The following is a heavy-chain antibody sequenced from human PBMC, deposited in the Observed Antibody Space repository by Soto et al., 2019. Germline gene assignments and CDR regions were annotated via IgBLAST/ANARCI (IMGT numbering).Heavy chain of an antibody. J-gene: IGHJ4*02. CDR1: GGTFSSYT. Sequence: QVQLVQSGAEVKKPGSSVKVSCKASGGTFSSYTISWVRQAPGQGLEWMGRIIPILGRANYAQKFQGRVTITADKSTSTAYMELSSMRSEDTAVYYCARDEFYYDRSGYYCYFDYWGQGTLVTVSS. D-gene: IGHD3-22*01. CDR3: ARDEFYYDRSGYYCYFDY. CDR2: IIPILGRA. V-gene: IGHV1-69*08.